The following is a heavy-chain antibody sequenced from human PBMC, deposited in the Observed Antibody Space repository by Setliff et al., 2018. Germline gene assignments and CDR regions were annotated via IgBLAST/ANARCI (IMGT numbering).Heavy chain of an antibody. D-gene: IGHD2-15*01. CDR2: IYPGDSDT. V-gene: IGHV5-51*01. Sequence: GESLKISCKASEYTFSDYWIGWVRQMPGKGLEWMGLIYPGDSDTRYSPSFQGQVTFSADKSISTAYLQWSSLKASGTATYYCARVVGADGIGIDYWGQGTVVTVSS. CDR3: ARVVGADGIGIDY. CDR1: EYTFSDYW. J-gene: IGHJ4*02.